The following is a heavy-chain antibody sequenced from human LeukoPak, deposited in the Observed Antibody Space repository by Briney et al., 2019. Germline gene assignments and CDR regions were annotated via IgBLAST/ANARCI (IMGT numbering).Heavy chain of an antibody. V-gene: IGHV4-30-4*01. J-gene: IGHJ4*02. CDR1: GGSISSGEYY. D-gene: IGHD3-9*01. CDR2: IYYSGTT. Sequence: SETLSLTCTVSGGSISSGEYYWSWIRQPPGKGLEWIGYIYYSGTTYYNPSLMSRVTISLDTSKNQFSLKLNSVTAADTAVYYCATEITYYDFLTGPFDSWGQGTLVTVSS. CDR3: ATEITYYDFLTGPFDS.